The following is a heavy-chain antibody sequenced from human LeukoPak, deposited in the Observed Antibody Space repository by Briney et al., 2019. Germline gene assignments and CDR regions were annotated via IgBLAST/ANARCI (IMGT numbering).Heavy chain of an antibody. D-gene: IGHD3-3*01. V-gene: IGHV3-30*18. CDR1: GFTFSSYG. Sequence: GGSLRLSCAASGFTFSSYGMHWVRQAPGKGLEWVAVISYDGSNKYYADSVKGRFTISRDNSKNTLYLQMNSLRAEDTAVYYCAKDSVCGYYTIDYWGQGTLVTVSS. J-gene: IGHJ4*02. CDR2: ISYDGSNK. CDR3: AKDSVCGYYTIDY.